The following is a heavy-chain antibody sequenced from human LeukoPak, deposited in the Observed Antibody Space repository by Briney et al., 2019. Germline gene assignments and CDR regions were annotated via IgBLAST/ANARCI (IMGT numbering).Heavy chain of an antibody. J-gene: IGHJ5*02. V-gene: IGHV4-4*07. CDR1: GGSISGYY. CDR2: IFHSGST. CDR3: ARRRIVLADSLDP. D-gene: IGHD6-19*01. Sequence: SETLSLTCTVSGGSISGYYWNWIRQPAGKGLEWIGRIFHSGSTNYNPSLNSRVTMSVDTSKNQFSLKLSSVTAADTAVYYCARRRIVLADSLDPWGQGTLVTVSS.